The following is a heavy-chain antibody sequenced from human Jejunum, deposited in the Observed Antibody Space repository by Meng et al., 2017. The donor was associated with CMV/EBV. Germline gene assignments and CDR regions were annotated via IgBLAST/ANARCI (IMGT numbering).Heavy chain of an antibody. CDR1: GGSLNTSS. D-gene: IGHD2-15*01. Sequence: SGGSLNTSSWSWLRQPPGKGLEWIGYIYHTGNINYNPSLKSRVTISIDGSKTHFSLKLTSVTAADTAVYYCARMVAYPLAFYFDPWGQGTLVTVSS. J-gene: IGHJ5*02. CDR2: IYHTGNI. CDR3: ARMVAYPLAFYFDP. V-gene: IGHV4-59*01.